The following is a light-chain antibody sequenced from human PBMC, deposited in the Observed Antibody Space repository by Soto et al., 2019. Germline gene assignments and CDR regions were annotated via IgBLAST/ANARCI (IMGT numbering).Light chain of an antibody. V-gene: IGLV2-14*03. J-gene: IGLJ2*01. CDR1: SSDVGGYNY. CDR3: SSYTASSTLVV. Sequence: QSALTQPASVSGSPRQSITISCTGTSSDVGGYNYVSWYQHHPGKAPKLMIFDVIYRPSGISNRFSGSKSGNTASLTISGRQAEDEADYYCSSYTASSTLVVFGGGIKLTVL. CDR2: DVI.